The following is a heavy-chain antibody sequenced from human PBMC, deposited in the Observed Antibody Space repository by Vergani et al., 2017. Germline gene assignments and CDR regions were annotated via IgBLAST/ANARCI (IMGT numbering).Heavy chain of an antibody. V-gene: IGHV3-7*01. J-gene: IGHJ5*02. Sequence: EVQLVESGGGLVQPGGSLRLSCAASGFTFSSYWMSWVRQAPGKGLEWVANIKQDGSEKYYVDSVKGRFTISRDSAKNSLYLQMNSLRAEDTAVYYCARDSNDFWSGYYGWFDPWGQGTLVTVSS. CDR1: GFTFSSYW. CDR3: ARDSNDFWSGYYGWFDP. D-gene: IGHD3-3*01. CDR2: IKQDGSEK.